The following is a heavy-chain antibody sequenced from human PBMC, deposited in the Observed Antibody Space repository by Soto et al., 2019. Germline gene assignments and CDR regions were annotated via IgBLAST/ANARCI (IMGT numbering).Heavy chain of an antibody. J-gene: IGHJ3*02. D-gene: IGHD6-19*01. Sequence: PGGSLRLSCAASGFIFDDYAMHWVRQVPGKGLEWVAVMSFDGSIKYYADSVKGRFTISRDNSKNTLYLQMNSLRAEDTAVYYCATIAVPPAFDIWGQGTMVTVSS. CDR2: MSFDGSIK. CDR1: GFIFDDYA. V-gene: IGHV3-30*03. CDR3: ATIAVPPAFDI.